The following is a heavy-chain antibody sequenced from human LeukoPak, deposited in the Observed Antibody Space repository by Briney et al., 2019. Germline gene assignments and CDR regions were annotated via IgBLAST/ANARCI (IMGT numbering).Heavy chain of an antibody. CDR1: GFTFSSYS. V-gene: IGHV3-21*01. D-gene: IGHD3-16*02. J-gene: IGHJ6*03. Sequence: GGSLRLSCAASGFTFSSYSMNWVRQAPGKGLEWVSSISSSSSYIYYADSVKGRFTISRDNAKNSLYLQMNSLRAEDTAVYYCALSQLRLGELSLNYYYYMDVWGKGTTVTVSS. CDR2: ISSSSSYI. CDR3: ALSQLRLGELSLNYYYYMDV.